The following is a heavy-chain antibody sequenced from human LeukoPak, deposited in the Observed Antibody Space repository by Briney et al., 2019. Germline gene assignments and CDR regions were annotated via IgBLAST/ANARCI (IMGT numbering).Heavy chain of an antibody. CDR2: VSGSGDST. Sequence: GGSLRLSCAASGFTFSNYAMSWVRQAPGMRLEWVSTVSGSGDSTYYADSVAGRFTISRDNSKNTLYLQMNSLRAEDTALYYCAKFLLPYLAGVTGSRWGQGTLVTVSS. CDR3: AKFLLPYLAGVTGSR. J-gene: IGHJ4*02. CDR1: GFTFSNYA. D-gene: IGHD3-10*01. V-gene: IGHV3-23*01.